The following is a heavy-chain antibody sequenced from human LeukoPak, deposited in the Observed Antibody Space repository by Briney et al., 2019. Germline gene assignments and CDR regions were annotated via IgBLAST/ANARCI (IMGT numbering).Heavy chain of an antibody. CDR3: AGARRYYYDSSGYSFDY. D-gene: IGHD3-22*01. J-gene: IGHJ4*02. Sequence: SETLSLTCAVYGGSFSGYYWSWIRQPPGKGLEWIGEINHSGSTNYNPSLKSRVTISVDTSKNQLSLKLSSVTAADTAVYYCAGARRYYYDSSGYSFDYWGQGTLVTVSS. CDR2: INHSGST. V-gene: IGHV4-34*01. CDR1: GGSFSGYY.